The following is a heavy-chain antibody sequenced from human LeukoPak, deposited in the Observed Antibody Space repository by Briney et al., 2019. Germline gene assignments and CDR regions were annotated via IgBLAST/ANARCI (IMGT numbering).Heavy chain of an antibody. V-gene: IGHV3-53*01. CDR1: GFTVSSNY. Sequence: GGSLRLSCAASGFTVSSNYMSWVRQAPGRGLEWVSVIYSGGSTYYADSVKGRFTISRDNSKNTLYLQMNSLRAEDTAVYYCARDSTCGGDCYCFDYWGQGTLVTVSS. D-gene: IGHD2-21*02. CDR2: IYSGGST. J-gene: IGHJ4*02. CDR3: ARDSTCGGDCYCFDY.